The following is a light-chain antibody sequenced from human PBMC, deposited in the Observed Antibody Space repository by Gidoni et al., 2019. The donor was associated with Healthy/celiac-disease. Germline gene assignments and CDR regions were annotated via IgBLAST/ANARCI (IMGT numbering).Light chain of an antibody. CDR3: MQALQTPWT. Sequence: DIMMTQSPLSLPFTPGEPASISCRSSQSLLHSNGYNYLDWYLQKPGQSPQLLIYLGSNRASGVPDRFSGSGSGTDFTLKISRVEAEDVGVYYCMQALQTPWTFGQGTKVEIK. CDR1: QSLLHSNGYNY. CDR2: LGS. V-gene: IGKV2-28*01. J-gene: IGKJ1*01.